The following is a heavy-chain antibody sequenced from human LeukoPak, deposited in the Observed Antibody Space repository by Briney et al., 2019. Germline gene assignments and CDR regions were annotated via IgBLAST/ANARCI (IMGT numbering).Heavy chain of an antibody. D-gene: IGHD6-19*01. Sequence: SETLSLTCAVSGGSISSSNWWSWVRQPPGKGLEWIGEIYHSGSTNYNPSLKSRVTVSVDKSKNQFSLKLSSVTAADTAVYYCTTTTRGWYGVGDYWGQGTLVTVSS. V-gene: IGHV4-4*02. J-gene: IGHJ4*02. CDR2: IYHSGST. CDR3: TTTTRGWYGVGDY. CDR1: GGSISSSNW.